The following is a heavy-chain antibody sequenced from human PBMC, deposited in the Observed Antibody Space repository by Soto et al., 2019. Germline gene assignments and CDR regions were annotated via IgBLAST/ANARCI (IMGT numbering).Heavy chain of an antibody. CDR3: ARGYDSSGYYQVFFDY. J-gene: IGHJ4*02. Sequence: PSETLSLTCTVSGGSISSYYWSWIRQPAGKGLEWIGRIYTSGSTNYNPSLKSRVTMSVDTSKNQFSLKLSSVTAADTAVYYCARGYDSSGYYQVFFDYWGQGTLVTVSS. D-gene: IGHD3-22*01. V-gene: IGHV4-4*07. CDR1: GGSISSYY. CDR2: IYTSGST.